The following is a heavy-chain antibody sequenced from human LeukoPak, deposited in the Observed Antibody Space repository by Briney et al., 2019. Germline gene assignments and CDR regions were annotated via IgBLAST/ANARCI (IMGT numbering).Heavy chain of an antibody. J-gene: IGHJ6*03. CDR3: ARGKGGLVVVGVSCYMDV. CDR2: MNPNSGNT. V-gene: IGHV1-8*03. CDR1: GYTFTSYD. D-gene: IGHD2-15*01. Sequence: ASVKVSCKASGYTFTSYDINWVRQATGQGLEWMGWMNPNSGNTGYAQKFQGRVTITRNTSISTAYMELSSLRSEDTAVYYCARGKGGLVVVGVSCYMDVWGKGTTVTVSS.